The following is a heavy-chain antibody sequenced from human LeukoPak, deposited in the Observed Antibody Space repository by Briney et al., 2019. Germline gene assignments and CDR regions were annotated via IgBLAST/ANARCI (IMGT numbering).Heavy chain of an antibody. D-gene: IGHD4-23*01. CDR1: GFTFSSYG. V-gene: IGHV3-33*01. CDR3: ARVKGPFYGGPPTY. Sequence: PGGSLRLSCAASGFTFSSYGMHWVRQAPGKGLQWVAVIWYDGSNKYYADSVKSRFTISRDNSKNTLYLQMNSLRAEDTAVYYCARVKGPFYGGPPTYWGQGTLVTVSS. J-gene: IGHJ4*02. CDR2: IWYDGSNK.